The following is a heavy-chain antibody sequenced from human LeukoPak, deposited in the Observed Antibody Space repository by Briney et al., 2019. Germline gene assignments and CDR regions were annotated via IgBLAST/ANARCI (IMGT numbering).Heavy chain of an antibody. CDR3: ARGDYYDSSGYYYH. CDR1: GGSISSGGYY. V-gene: IGHV4-30-4*08. Sequence: PSETLSLTCTVAGGSISSGGYYWSWIRQPPGKGLEGIGFIYYSGSTSYNPSLKSRCTRSLFTSKNYFSLKMTSVTAADTAMYYCARGDYYDSSGYYYHWGQGTLVTVSS. D-gene: IGHD3-22*01. J-gene: IGHJ5*02. CDR2: IYYSGST.